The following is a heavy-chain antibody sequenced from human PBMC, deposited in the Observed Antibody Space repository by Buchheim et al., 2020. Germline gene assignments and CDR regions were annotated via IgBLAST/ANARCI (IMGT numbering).Heavy chain of an antibody. V-gene: IGHV4-38-2*01. CDR1: GYSISNDYY. CDR2: ISHGGRT. J-gene: IGHJ5*02. Sequence: QVQLQESGPGLVKPSETLSLTCAVSGYSISNDYYWGWIRQPPGKGLEWIGSISHGGRTFYNPSLKSRVTGSLDASKNHFSLTLTSVTAPDTAMYYCARMGYSGSYYDPWGRGTL. CDR3: ARMGYSGSYYDP. D-gene: IGHD1-26*01.